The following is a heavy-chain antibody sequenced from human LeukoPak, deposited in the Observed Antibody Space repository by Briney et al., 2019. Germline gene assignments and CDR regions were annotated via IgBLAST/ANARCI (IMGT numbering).Heavy chain of an antibody. CDR1: GFTFSRYG. D-gene: IGHD3-10*01. CDR3: ARPDYYGSGASNFDY. CDR2: ISYDGRNK. Sequence: GGSLRLPCAGSGFTFSRYGMHWVRQAPGKGLEWVAVISYDGRNKCYADSVKGRFTISRDNSKNTLHLQMNSLKPADTAVYYCARPDYYGSGASNFDYWGQGTLVTVSS. V-gene: IGHV3-30*03. J-gene: IGHJ4*02.